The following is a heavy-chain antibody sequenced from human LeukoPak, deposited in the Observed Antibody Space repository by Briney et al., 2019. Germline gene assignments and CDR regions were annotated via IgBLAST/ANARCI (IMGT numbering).Heavy chain of an antibody. J-gene: IGHJ4*02. CDR3: ARTARVFDY. CDR1: GYSITSVY. Sequence: PSETLSLTCTVSGYSITSVYWSWIRQPPGKGLEVIGYTYTSGDTNYNPSLRSRVTMSLDAPKNEVSLKMSSVTAADTAVYYCARTARVFDYWGQGILVTVSS. CDR2: TYTSGDT. V-gene: IGHV4-4*09.